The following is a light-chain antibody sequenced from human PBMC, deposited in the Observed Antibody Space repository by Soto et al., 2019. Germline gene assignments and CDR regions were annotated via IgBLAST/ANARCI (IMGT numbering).Light chain of an antibody. CDR2: GAS. Sequence: EIVMTQSPATLSVSPGERATLSCRASHRVSSYLAWYQQKPGQAPRLLIYGASTRATGIPARFSGSGSETEFTLTISSLQAEDSAVYFCQQYNNWPTWTFGQGTKVDIK. CDR1: HRVSSY. CDR3: QQYNNWPTWT. V-gene: IGKV3-15*01. J-gene: IGKJ1*01.